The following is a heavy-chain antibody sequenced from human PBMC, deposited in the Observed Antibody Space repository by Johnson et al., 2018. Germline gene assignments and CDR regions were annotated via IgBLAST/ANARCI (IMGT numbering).Heavy chain of an antibody. CDR2: IWPGDSDT. CDR3: AKRRERGTSYMDV. J-gene: IGHJ6*04. CDR1: GYSFPNNW. Sequence: EVQLVESGAEVKKPGESLKISCKGSGYSFPNNWIGWVRQMPGEGLEWIGIIWPGDSDTKYSPSFQGRVNISADTSISTVYLQWSSLKASDTAMYYGAKRRERGTSYMDVWGKGTTVTVSS. D-gene: IGHD1-26*01. V-gene: IGHV5-51*03.